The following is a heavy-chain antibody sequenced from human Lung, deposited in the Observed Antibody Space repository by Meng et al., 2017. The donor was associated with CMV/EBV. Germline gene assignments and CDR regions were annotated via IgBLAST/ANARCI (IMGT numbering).Heavy chain of an antibody. CDR3: ARPLAIRPMLGYYYGLDV. Sequence: GGSXRLXCAASGFTVTDNYMIWVRQAPGKGLEWVSVIYSADRAYYADSVRGRFTISRDMSKNTVYLQMLNLRAEDAAMYYCARPLAIRPMLGYYYGLDVLGQGXTVTVSS. CDR1: GFTVTDNY. D-gene: IGHD6-6*01. J-gene: IGHJ6*02. CDR2: IYSADRA. V-gene: IGHV3-53*01.